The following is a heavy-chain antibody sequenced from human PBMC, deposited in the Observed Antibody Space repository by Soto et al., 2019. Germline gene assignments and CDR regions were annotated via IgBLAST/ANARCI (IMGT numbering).Heavy chain of an antibody. Sequence: GGSLRLSCSASGFTFSSYVMNWVRQAPGKGLEYVSGITSNGGSTFYADSVKGRFIISRDNSQNTVYLQMSSLTTADTAVYYCLVASAAYWGQGIQVTVSS. CDR3: LVASAAY. CDR2: ITSNGGST. CDR1: GFTFSSYV. V-gene: IGHV3-64D*06. J-gene: IGHJ4*02. D-gene: IGHD6-13*01.